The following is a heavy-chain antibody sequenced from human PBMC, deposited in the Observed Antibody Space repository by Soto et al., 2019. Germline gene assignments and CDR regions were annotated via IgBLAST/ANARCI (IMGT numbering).Heavy chain of an antibody. V-gene: IGHV1-24*01. J-gene: IGHJ4*02. CDR1: GYTLTELS. CDR2: FDPEDGET. CDR3: ATDHDTYYYDSSGYRPRSFDY. Sequence: ASVKVSCKVSGYTLTELSMHWVRQAPGKGLEWMGGFDPEDGETIYAQKFQGRVTMTEDTSTDTAYMELSSLRSEDTAVYYCATDHDTYYYDSSGYRPRSFDYWGQGTLVTVSS. D-gene: IGHD3-22*01.